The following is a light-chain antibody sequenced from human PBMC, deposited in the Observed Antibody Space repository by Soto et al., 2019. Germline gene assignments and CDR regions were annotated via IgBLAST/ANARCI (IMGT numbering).Light chain of an antibody. Sequence: QSVLTQPPSASGSPGQSVTISCTGTKNDIGVYDFVSWYQHHPGKAPRLIIYGVVQRPSGVPDRFSGSKSGNTASLTVSELPAADEADYFCKSYAGSNTYVFGSGTKVTV. CDR1: KNDIGVYDF. V-gene: IGLV2-8*01. J-gene: IGLJ1*01. CDR3: KSYAGSNTYV. CDR2: GVV.